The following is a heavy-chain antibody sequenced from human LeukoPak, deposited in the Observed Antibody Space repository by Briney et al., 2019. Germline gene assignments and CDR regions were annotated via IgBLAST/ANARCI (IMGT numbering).Heavy chain of an antibody. CDR1: GGSISSYY. CDR2: IYTSGST. J-gene: IGHJ6*02. D-gene: IGHD2-2*02. V-gene: IGHV4-4*07. CDR3: ARDLLVPAAILIEDCYGMDV. Sequence: SETLSLTCTVSGGSISSYYWSWIRQPAGKGLEWIGRIYTSGSTNYNPSLKSRVTMSVDTSKNQFSLKLSSVTAADTAVYYCARDLLVPAAILIEDCYGMDVWGQGTTVTVSS.